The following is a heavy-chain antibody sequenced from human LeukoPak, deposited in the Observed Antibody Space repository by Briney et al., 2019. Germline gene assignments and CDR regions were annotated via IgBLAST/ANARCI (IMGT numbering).Heavy chain of an antibody. Sequence: SETLSLTCSVSGGSTSNYYWNWIRQAPGKGLEWIGYIYYSGSTNYNPSLKSRVTISVDTSKNQFSLKLSSVTAADTAVYYCARQGGYSSSPDFWGQGTLVTVSS. V-gene: IGHV4-59*08. CDR2: IYYSGST. CDR1: GGSTSNYY. D-gene: IGHD6-13*01. CDR3: ARQGGYSSSPDF. J-gene: IGHJ4*02.